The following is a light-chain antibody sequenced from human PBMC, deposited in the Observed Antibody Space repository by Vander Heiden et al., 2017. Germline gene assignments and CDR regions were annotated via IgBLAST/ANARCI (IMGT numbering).Light chain of an antibody. J-gene: IGLJ3*02. V-gene: IGLV1-40*01. Sequence: QSVLTQPPSVSGAPGQRVTVPCTGSGSNIGSGYDVHWYQQLPGTAPKLLIYGNNNRPSGVPDRFSGSKSGISASLAITRLQAEDEADYYCQSYDSSLRVVFGGGTKLTVL. CDR3: QSYDSSLRVV. CDR2: GNN. CDR1: GSNIGSGYD.